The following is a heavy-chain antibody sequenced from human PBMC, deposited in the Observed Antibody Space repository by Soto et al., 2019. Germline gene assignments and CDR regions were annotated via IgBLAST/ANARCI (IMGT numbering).Heavy chain of an antibody. CDR2: INIDGSST. D-gene: IGHD3-10*01. Sequence: GGSLRLCCAASGFTFSSHWMHWVRQAPGKGLVGVSRINIDGSSTTYADSVKGRFTISRDNAKNTLYLQMNSLRAEDTAVYYCARVSGTYGPFDYWGRGTLVTVSS. V-gene: IGHV3-74*03. CDR3: ARVSGTYGPFDY. J-gene: IGHJ4*02. CDR1: GFTFSSHW.